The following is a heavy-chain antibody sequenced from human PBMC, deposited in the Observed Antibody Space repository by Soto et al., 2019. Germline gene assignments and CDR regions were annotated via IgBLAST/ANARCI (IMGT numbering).Heavy chain of an antibody. CDR1: GFTFSDHY. CDR2: SRNKANGYTT. J-gene: IGHJ4*02. V-gene: IGHV3-72*01. Sequence: VHLVESGGGLVQPGGSLRLSCAVSGFTFSDHYMDWVRQAPGKGLEWLGRSRNKANGYTTIYAAPVKDRFTISRDDSKDSLVLQMNSLKTEDTAVYYCARVRTTGAYDLDYWGQGTLITVSS. CDR3: ARVRTTGAYDLDY. D-gene: IGHD4-17*01.